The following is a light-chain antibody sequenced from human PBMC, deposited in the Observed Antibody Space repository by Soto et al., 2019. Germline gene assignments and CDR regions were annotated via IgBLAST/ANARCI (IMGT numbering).Light chain of an antibody. V-gene: IGLV1-44*01. J-gene: IGLJ7*01. Sequence: QSVLTQPTSASGTPGQKVTISCSGSNSNIGSNTVSWFQQLPGRAPKLLLYNNIYRPPGVPDRFSGSKSGTSVPLAISGLQSEDEADYYCAAWDDSLDGHVVFGGGTQLTVL. CDR2: NNI. CDR1: NSNIGSNT. CDR3: AAWDDSLDGHVV.